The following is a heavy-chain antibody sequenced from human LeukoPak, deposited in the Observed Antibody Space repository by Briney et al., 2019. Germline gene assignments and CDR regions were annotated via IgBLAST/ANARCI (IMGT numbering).Heavy chain of an antibody. CDR2: FDPEDGET. V-gene: IGHV1-24*01. CDR1: GGSFRTYP. CDR3: ATENYYYDSSGYG. J-gene: IGHJ4*02. Sequence: ASVKVSCKASGGSFRTYPISWVRQAPGQGLEWMGGFDPEDGETIYAQKFQGRVTMTEDTSTDTAYMELSSLRSEDTAVYYCATENYYYDSSGYGWGQGTLVTVSS. D-gene: IGHD3-22*01.